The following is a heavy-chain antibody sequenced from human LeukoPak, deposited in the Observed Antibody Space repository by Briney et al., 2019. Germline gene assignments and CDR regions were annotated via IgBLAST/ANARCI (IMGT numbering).Heavy chain of an antibody. Sequence: SETLSLTCTVSGYSISSGYYWGWIRQPPGKGLEWIGSIYHSGSTYYNPSLKSRDTISVDTSKNQFSLKLSSVTAADTAVYYCARARNYYDSSGYSPVRYYFDYWGQGTLVTVSS. D-gene: IGHD3-22*01. J-gene: IGHJ4*02. CDR2: IYHSGST. CDR1: GYSISSGYY. V-gene: IGHV4-38-2*02. CDR3: ARARNYYDSSGYSPVRYYFDY.